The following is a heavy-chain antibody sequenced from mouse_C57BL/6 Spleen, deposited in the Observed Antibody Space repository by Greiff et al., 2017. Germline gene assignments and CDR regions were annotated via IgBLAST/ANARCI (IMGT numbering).Heavy chain of an antibody. J-gene: IGHJ3*01. CDR3: AVSYTWFAY. CDR1: GYTFTDYY. V-gene: IGHV1-26*01. CDR2: INPNNGGT. D-gene: IGHD1-1*01. Sequence: VQLQQSGPELVKPGASVKISCKASGYTFTDYYMNWVKQSHGKSLEWIGDINPNNGGTSYNQKFKGKATLTVDKSSSTAYMELRSLTSEDSAVYYWAVSYTWFAYWGQGTLVTVSA.